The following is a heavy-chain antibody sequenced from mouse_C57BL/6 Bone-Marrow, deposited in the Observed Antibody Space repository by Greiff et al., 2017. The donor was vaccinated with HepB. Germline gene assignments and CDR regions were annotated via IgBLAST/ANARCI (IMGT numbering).Heavy chain of an antibody. CDR1: GFSFNTYA. CDR2: IRSKSNNYAT. D-gene: IGHD4-1*01. Sequence: DVQLQESGGGLVQPKGSLKLSCAASGFSFNTYAMNWVRQAPGKGLEWVARIRSKSNNYATYYADSVKDRFTISRDDSESMLYLQMNNLKTEDTAMYYCVRQEGNWDGYYAMDYWGQGTSVTVSS. V-gene: IGHV10-1*01. CDR3: VRQEGNWDGYYAMDY. J-gene: IGHJ4*01.